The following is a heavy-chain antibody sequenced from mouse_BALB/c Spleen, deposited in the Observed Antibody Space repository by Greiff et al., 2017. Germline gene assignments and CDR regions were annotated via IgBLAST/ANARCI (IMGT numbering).Heavy chain of an antibody. Sequence: EVKLMESGPGLVKPSQSLSLTCTVTGYSITSDYAWNWIRQFPGNKLEWMGYISYSGSTSYNPSLKSRISITRDTSKNQFFLQLNSVTTEDTATYYCARSLSTMITTVAYWGQGTLVTVSA. D-gene: IGHD2-4*01. CDR2: ISYSGST. CDR1: GYSITSDYA. CDR3: ARSLSTMITTVAY. J-gene: IGHJ3*01. V-gene: IGHV3-2*02.